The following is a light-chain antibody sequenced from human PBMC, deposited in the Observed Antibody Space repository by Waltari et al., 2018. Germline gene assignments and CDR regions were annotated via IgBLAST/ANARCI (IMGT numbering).Light chain of an antibody. CDR2: GTF. Sequence: IVMTQSPATLSVSPGDTVSLSCRAGQSVSPKLAWYQQKPGQAPRLLIYGTFVRATGIPGRFSGSESGTEFTLTISSLQSEDFVLYYCQQYHDSPRTFGGGTKVEI. J-gene: IGKJ4*01. CDR1: QSVSPK. V-gene: IGKV3-15*01. CDR3: QQYHDSPRT.